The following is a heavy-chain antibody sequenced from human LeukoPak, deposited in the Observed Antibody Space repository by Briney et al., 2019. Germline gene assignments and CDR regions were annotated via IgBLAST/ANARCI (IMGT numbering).Heavy chain of an antibody. Sequence: GGSLRLSCAASGFTFSSYEMNWVRQAPGKGLEWXSYISSSGSTIYYADSVKGRFTISRDNAKNSLYLQMNSLRAEDTAVYYCVIVVVVAATPDWFDPWGQGTLVTVSS. CDR1: GFTFSSYE. CDR3: VIVVVVAATPDWFDP. J-gene: IGHJ5*02. CDR2: ISSSGSTI. V-gene: IGHV3-48*03. D-gene: IGHD2-15*01.